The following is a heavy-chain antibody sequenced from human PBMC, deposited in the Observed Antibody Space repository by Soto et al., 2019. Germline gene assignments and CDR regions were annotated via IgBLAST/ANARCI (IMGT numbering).Heavy chain of an antibody. CDR2: IYYSGST. Sequence: PSETLSLTCTVSGGSISSYYWSWIRQPPGKGLEWIGYIYYSGSTNYNPSLKSRVTISVDTSKNQFSLRLSSVTAADTAVYYCARDLTTVTTPSGDYYYGMDVWGRGTTVTVSS. CDR3: ARDLTTVTTPSGDYYYGMDV. V-gene: IGHV4-59*01. CDR1: GGSISSYY. D-gene: IGHD4-4*01. J-gene: IGHJ6*02.